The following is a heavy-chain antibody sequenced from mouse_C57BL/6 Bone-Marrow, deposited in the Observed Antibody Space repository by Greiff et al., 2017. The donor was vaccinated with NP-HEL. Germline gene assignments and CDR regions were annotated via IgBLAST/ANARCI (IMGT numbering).Heavy chain of an antibody. V-gene: IGHV1-50*01. CDR2: IDPSDSYT. J-gene: IGHJ3*02. CDR1: GYTFTSYW. CDR3: ARSIYGYDVPFGY. D-gene: IGHD2-2*01. Sequence: VQLQQPGAELVKPGASVKLSCKASGYTFTSYWMQWVKQRPGQGLEWIGEIDPSDSYTNYNQKFKGKATLTVDKSSSTAYMQLSSLTSEDSAVYYCARSIYGYDVPFGYWGQGTLVTVSA.